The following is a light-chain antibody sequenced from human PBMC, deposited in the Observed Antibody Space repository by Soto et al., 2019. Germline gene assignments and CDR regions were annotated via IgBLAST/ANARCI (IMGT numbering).Light chain of an antibody. V-gene: IGKV3-15*01. CDR3: QQYNKSPGT. Sequence: EIVMTQSPSALSVSPGERVTLSCRASQSVSSALAWYQQKVGQAPRLLMYAVSTRATGIPGRFSGSGSGTDFSLTISSLQSEDFGIYYCQQYNKSPGTFGQGTKVDIK. CDR1: QSVSSA. J-gene: IGKJ1*01. CDR2: AVS.